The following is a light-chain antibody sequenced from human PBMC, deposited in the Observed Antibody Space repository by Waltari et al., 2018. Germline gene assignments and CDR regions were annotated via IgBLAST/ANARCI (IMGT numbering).Light chain of an antibody. V-gene: IGKV1-5*03. Sequence: DIQMTQSPSTLSASVGDRVTITFRASQSISVWLAWYQQKPGRAPKLLIFRASSLESGVPSRFSGSGSGTEFTLTISSLQPDDFATYYCQQYDSYSTTFGGGTKVEIK. CDR2: RAS. J-gene: IGKJ4*01. CDR3: QQYDSYSTT. CDR1: QSISVW.